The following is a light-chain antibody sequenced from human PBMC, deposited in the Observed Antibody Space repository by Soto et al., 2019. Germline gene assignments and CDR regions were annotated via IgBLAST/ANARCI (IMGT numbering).Light chain of an antibody. CDR1: SSDVGGYNF. Sequence: QSALTQPPSASGSPGQSVTISCTGTSSDVGGYNFVSWYQQHPGKAPKLIIYEVTKRPSGVPDRFSGSKSGNTASLTVSGLQAEDEADYYCSSYSGTNNYVFGTGTKQTVL. V-gene: IGLV2-8*01. CDR2: EVT. J-gene: IGLJ1*01. CDR3: SSYSGTNNYV.